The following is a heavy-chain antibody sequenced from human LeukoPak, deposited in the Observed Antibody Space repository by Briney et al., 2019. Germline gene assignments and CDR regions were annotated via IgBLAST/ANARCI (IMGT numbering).Heavy chain of an antibody. J-gene: IGHJ3*02. D-gene: IGHD2-21*02. CDR2: ISAGGSLK. Sequence: PGGSLRLSCAASGFSFGGHSMTWIRQAPGKGLEFISYISAGGSLKYSADSVRGRFTISRDNAGNSLYLQMNSVRAEDTAVYSCARDSLGCGGDCYTFDNWGQGILVTVSS. CDR1: GFSFGGHS. V-gene: IGHV3-11*01. CDR3: ARDSLGCGGDCYTFDN.